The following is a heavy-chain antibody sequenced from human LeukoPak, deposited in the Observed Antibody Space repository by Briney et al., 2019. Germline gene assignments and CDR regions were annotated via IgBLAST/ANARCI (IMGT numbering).Heavy chain of an antibody. CDR1: GFTFSDYY. Sequence: PWGSLRLSCAASGFTFSDYYMSWIRQAPGKGLEWVSYISSSGSTIYYADSVKGRFTISRDNAKNSLYLQMNSLRAEDTAVYYCARVPILEWTIILYYFDYWGQGTLVIVSS. CDR3: ARVPILEWTIILYYFDY. D-gene: IGHD3-3*01. V-gene: IGHV3-11*04. J-gene: IGHJ4*02. CDR2: ISSSGSTI.